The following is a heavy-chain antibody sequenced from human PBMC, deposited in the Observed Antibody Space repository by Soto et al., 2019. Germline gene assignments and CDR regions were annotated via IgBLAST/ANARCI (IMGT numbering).Heavy chain of an antibody. D-gene: IGHD3-16*01. V-gene: IGHV1-69*06. CDR1: GGTFSSYA. Sequence: SVKVSCKASGGTFSSYAISWVRQAPGQGLEWMGGIIPIFGTANYAQKFQGRVTITADKSTSTAYMELSSLRSEDTAVYYCASRSLPRKTNYYYGMDVWGQGTTVTVSS. J-gene: IGHJ6*02. CDR2: IIPIFGTA. CDR3: ASRSLPRKTNYYYGMDV.